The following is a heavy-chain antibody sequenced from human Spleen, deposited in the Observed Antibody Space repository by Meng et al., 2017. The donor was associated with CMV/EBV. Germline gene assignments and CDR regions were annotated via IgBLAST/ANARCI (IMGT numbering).Heavy chain of an antibody. CDR1: GGSVNSGSYY. D-gene: IGHD3-22*01. V-gene: IGHV4-61*01. J-gene: IGHJ4*02. CDR3: ARMWHDSSGYYSPFDY. CDR2: IYYNGRT. Sequence: GSLRLSCTVSGGSVNSGSYYWSWIRQPPGKRLDYIGYIYYNGRTNYNPSLKSRVTISVDTSKNQFSLKLNSVTAADTAVYYCARMWHDSSGYYSPFDYWGQGTLVTVSS.